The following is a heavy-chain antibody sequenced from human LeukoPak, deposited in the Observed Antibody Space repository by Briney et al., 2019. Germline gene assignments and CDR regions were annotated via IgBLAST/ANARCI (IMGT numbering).Heavy chain of an antibody. CDR1: GYTFTGYY. V-gene: IGHV1-2*06. CDR3: ARGASGSYYYGMDV. CDR2: INPNSGGT. J-gene: IGHJ6*02. D-gene: IGHD1-26*01. Sequence: GASVKVSCKASGYTFTGYYMHWVRQAPGQGLEWMGRINPNSGGTNYAQKFQGRVTMTRDTSISTAYMELSRLRSDDTAVYYCARGASGSYYYGMDVWGQGTTVTVSS.